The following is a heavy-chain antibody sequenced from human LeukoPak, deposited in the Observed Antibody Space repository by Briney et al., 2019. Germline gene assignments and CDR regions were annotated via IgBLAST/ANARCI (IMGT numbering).Heavy chain of an antibody. CDR1: GFTFSSYW. Sequence: GGSLRLSCAASGFTFSSYWMSWVRQDPGKGLEWVANIKQDGSEKYYVDSVKGRFTISRDNANNSLYLQMNSLRAEDTAVYYCARERSCSSTSCYALDYWGQGTLVTVSS. V-gene: IGHV3-7*03. J-gene: IGHJ4*02. CDR2: IKQDGSEK. CDR3: ARERSCSSTSCYALDY. D-gene: IGHD2-2*01.